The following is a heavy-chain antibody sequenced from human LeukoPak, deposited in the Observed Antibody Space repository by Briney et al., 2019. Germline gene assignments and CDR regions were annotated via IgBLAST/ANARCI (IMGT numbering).Heavy chain of an antibody. V-gene: IGHV4-59*12. J-gene: IGHJ5*02. Sequence: PSETLSLTCTVSGGSISSYYWSWIRQPPGTGLEWIGEVYHSGDTNYNPSLKSRVTISADKSNNFFSLRLKSVTAADTAVFYCARGEARGSGTVYLDPWGRGILVTVSS. D-gene: IGHD3-10*01. CDR1: GGSISSYY. CDR2: VYHSGDT. CDR3: ARGEARGSGTVYLDP.